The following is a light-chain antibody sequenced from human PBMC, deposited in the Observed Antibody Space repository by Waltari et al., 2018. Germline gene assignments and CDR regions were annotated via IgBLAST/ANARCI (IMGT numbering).Light chain of an antibody. CDR1: SSNFGAGYD. CDR2: GNT. Sequence: QSVLTQPPSMSGAPGQKVTIPCTGGSSNFGAGYDVHWYQQFPGTAPKLLIFGNTSRASGVPGRFSGSRSGTSASLAIAGVQSEDEAVYYCQSFDSSLSASVFGGGTKLTVL. V-gene: IGLV1-40*01. J-gene: IGLJ3*02. CDR3: QSFDSSLSASV.